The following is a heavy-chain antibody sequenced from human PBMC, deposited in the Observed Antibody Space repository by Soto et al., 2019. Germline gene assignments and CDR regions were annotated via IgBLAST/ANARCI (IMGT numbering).Heavy chain of an antibody. Sequence: GASLKISCKGSGYSFTSYWIGWVRQMPGKGLEWMGIIYPGDSDTRYSPSFQGQVTISADKSISTAYLQWSSLKASDTAMYYCARGGYCSSTSCYAGPGAFDIWGQGTMVTVSS. CDR1: GYSFTSYW. CDR3: ARGGYCSSTSCYAGPGAFDI. J-gene: IGHJ3*02. V-gene: IGHV5-51*01. CDR2: IYPGDSDT. D-gene: IGHD2-2*01.